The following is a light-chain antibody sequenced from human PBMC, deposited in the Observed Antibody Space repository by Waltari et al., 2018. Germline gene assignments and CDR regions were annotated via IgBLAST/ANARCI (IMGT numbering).Light chain of an antibody. CDR2: RSD. V-gene: IGLV1-44*01. CDR3: ASWDDSLNGHWV. CDR1: ASNIGGNL. Sequence: QSALTQPPSASGTPGRRVTISCSGSASNIGGNLVNWYQQLPGKAPKLLIYRSDQRPAGVPDRFSGSKTGSSASLAISGLQSEDEGDYVCASWDDSLNGHWVFGGGTKVTVL. J-gene: IGLJ3*02.